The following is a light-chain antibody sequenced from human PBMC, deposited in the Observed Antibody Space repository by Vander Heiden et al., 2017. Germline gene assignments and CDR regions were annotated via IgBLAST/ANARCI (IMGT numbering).Light chain of an antibody. V-gene: IGLV2-8*01. Sequence: QSALTPPPSASGSPGLSVPISCTGTSSDIGGYNYVSWYQQHPGKAPKLMIYEVSKRPAGVPDRFSGSKSANTASLTVSGLQAEDEADYYCSSYADSNNYVFGTGTKVTVL. CDR1: SSDIGGYNY. J-gene: IGLJ1*01. CDR3: SSYADSNNYV. CDR2: EVS.